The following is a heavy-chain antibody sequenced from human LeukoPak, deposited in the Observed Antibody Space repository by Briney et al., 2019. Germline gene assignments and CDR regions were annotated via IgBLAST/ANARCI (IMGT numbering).Heavy chain of an antibody. CDR1: GFSFSSFW. Sequence: PGGSLTLSSEASGFSFSSFWMHCVRQAPGEGLVWVSRLNEDGGITNYADFAKGRFTISRDNARNTLYLQMNSLSADDTAVYYCTIDIGGRSAYWGQGTLVTVSS. CDR3: TIDIGGRSAY. J-gene: IGHJ4*02. CDR2: LNEDGGIT. D-gene: IGHD3-16*01. V-gene: IGHV3-74*01.